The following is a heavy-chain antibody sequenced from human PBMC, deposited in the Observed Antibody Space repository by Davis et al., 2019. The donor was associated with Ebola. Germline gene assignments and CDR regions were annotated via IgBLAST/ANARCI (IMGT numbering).Heavy chain of an antibody. CDR2: INPHNGNT. CDR1: GYTFTHYG. CDR3: ASRLGYCSGGSCWDDAFDI. D-gene: IGHD2-15*01. J-gene: IGHJ3*02. Sequence: AASVKVSCKASGYTFTHYGITWVRHAPGQGLEWMGWINPHNGNTNYAQNVQGRVTMTTDTSTSTAYMEVGSLRSDDTAVYYCASRLGYCSGGSCWDDAFDIWGQGTMVTVSS. V-gene: IGHV1-18*04.